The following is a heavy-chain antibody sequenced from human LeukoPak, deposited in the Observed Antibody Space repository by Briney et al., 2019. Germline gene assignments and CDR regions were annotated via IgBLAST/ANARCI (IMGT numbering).Heavy chain of an antibody. J-gene: IGHJ4*02. Sequence: GGSLRLSCAVSGFPFSRFYMSWLRQAPGKGLEWISYIGLSGYPLDYADSVRGRFTISRDNAKNSLYLEMNSPRAEDTAVYYCARKDFSSGSFSYWGQGTLVTVSS. V-gene: IGHV3-11*04. D-gene: IGHD3-22*01. CDR2: IGLSGYPL. CDR1: GFPFSRFY. CDR3: ARKDFSSGSFSY.